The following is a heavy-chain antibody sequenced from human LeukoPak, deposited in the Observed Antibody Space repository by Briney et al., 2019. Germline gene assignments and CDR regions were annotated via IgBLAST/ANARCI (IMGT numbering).Heavy chain of an antibody. CDR3: AKDLPINYYDSSGYGD. CDR2: IKSKTDGGTT. J-gene: IGHJ4*02. Sequence: GGSLRLSCAASGFTFSNAWMSWVRQAPGKGLEWVGRIKSKTDGGTTDYAAPVKGRFTISRDDSKNTMYLQMNSLKTEDTAVYYCAKDLPINYYDSSGYGDWGQGTLVTVSS. CDR1: GFTFSNAW. V-gene: IGHV3-15*01. D-gene: IGHD3-22*01.